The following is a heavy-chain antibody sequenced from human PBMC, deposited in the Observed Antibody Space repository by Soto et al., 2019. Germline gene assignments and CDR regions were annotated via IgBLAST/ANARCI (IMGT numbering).Heavy chain of an antibody. D-gene: IGHD4-4*01. CDR2: INAGNGNT. J-gene: IGHJ6*02. Sequence: QVQLVQSGAEVKKPGASVKVSCKASGYTFTSYAMHWVRQAPGQRLEWMGWINAGNGNTKYSQKFQGRVTITRDTSASTAYTELSSLRSEDTAVYYCARSYSNYGQGGMDVWGQGTTVTVSS. CDR3: ARSYSNYGQGGMDV. V-gene: IGHV1-3*01. CDR1: GYTFTSYA.